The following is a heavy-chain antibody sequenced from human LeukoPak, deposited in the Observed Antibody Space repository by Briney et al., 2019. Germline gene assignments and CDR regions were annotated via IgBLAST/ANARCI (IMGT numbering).Heavy chain of an antibody. J-gene: IGHJ4*02. CDR2: IYTSGST. CDR1: GGSISSGSYY. CDR3: ARFFRGEWELYY. Sequence: SETLSLTCTVSGGSISSGSYYWSWIRQPAGKGLEWIGRIYTSGSTNYNPSLKSRVTISVDTSKNQFSLKLSSVTAADTAVYYCARFFRGEWELYYWGQGTLVTVSS. V-gene: IGHV4-61*02. D-gene: IGHD1-26*01.